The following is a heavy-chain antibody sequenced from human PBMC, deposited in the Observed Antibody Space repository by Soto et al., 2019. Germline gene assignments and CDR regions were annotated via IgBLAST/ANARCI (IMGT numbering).Heavy chain of an antibody. Sequence: ASVKVSCKASGYTFNSYGINWVRQGPGQGLEWVGWVSAYNGKTGYAQKFQGRVTITTNNSMSTAYMELSSLRSEDTAVYYCALGYSVFDRSMDVWGKGTTVTAP. CDR2: VSAYNGKT. CDR1: GYTFNSYG. J-gene: IGHJ6*03. D-gene: IGHD5-12*01. V-gene: IGHV1-8*03. CDR3: ALGYSVFDRSMDV.